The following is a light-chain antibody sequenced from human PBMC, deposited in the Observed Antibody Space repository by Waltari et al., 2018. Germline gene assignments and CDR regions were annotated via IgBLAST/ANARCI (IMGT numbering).Light chain of an antibody. Sequence: QSALTQPASVSGSPGQSITISCTGTSSYGGPYNYVSRYQQHPGKAPKLMIFDVSIRPSGVSNRFSGSKSGNTASLTISGLQAEDEADYYCSSYISSSTLELFGGGTSLTVL. CDR3: SSYISSSTLEL. CDR2: DVS. J-gene: IGLJ2*01. CDR1: SSYGGPYNY. V-gene: IGLV2-14*03.